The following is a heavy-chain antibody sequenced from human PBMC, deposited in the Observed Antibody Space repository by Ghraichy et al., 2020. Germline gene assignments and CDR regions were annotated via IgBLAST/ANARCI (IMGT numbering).Heavy chain of an antibody. CDR3: ARDHITMKYAFDI. V-gene: IGHV3-30-3*01. CDR2: ISYDGSNK. J-gene: IGHJ3*02. D-gene: IGHD3-22*01. CDR1: GFTFSSYA. Sequence: GESLNISCAASGFTFSSYAMHWVRQAPGKGLEWVAVISYDGSNKYYADSVKGRFTISRDNSKNTLYLQMNSLRAEDTAVYYCARDHITMKYAFDIWGQGTMVTVS.